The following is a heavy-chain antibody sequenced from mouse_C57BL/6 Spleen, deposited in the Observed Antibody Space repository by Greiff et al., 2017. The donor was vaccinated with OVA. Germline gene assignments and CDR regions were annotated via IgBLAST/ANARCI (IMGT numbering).Heavy chain of an antibody. CDR3: ARHYYGSSYVFWFAY. Sequence: QVQLQQPGAELVMPGASVKLSCKASGYTFTSYWMHWVKQRPGQGLEWIGEIDPSDSYTNYNQKFKGKSTLTVDKSSSTAYMQLSSLTSEDSAVYYCARHYYGSSYVFWFAYWGQGTLVTVSA. V-gene: IGHV1-69*01. J-gene: IGHJ3*01. CDR2: IDPSDSYT. CDR1: GYTFTSYW. D-gene: IGHD1-1*01.